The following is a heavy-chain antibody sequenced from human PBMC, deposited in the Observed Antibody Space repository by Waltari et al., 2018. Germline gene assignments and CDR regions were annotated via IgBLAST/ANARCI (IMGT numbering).Heavy chain of an antibody. J-gene: IGHJ3*02. CDR2: INQDGDEE. D-gene: IGHD5-12*01. CDR3: ARTGARWLQFAAFDI. V-gene: IGHV3-7*01. CDR1: RFTFSNYW. Sequence: EVLLVESGGGLVQTGGSLRLSCAASRFTFSNYWMNWVRQAQGKGPEWVANINQDGDEEYDVEAVRGRLTISRDNAKNSLYREMKTLRAEDTAIYYCARTGARWLQFAAFDIWGQGTMVTVSS.